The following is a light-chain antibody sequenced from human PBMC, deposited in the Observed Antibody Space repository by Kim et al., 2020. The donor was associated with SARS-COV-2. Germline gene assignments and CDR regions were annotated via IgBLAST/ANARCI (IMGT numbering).Light chain of an antibody. V-gene: IGKV4-1*01. J-gene: IGKJ1*01. CDR1: QTVLYSANNKNY. CDR3: HHYYSRPPWT. CDR2: WAS. Sequence: DIVMTQSPDSLAVSLGERATINCKSSQTVLYSANNKNYLAWYQQKPGQPPKVLIYWASTRESGVPDRFSGSGSGTDFTLTISSLQAEDVAVYYCHHYYSRPPWTFGQGTKVDIK.